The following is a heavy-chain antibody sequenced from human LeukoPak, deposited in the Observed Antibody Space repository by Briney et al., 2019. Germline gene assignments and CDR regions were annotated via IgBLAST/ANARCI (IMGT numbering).Heavy chain of an antibody. D-gene: IGHD4-11*01. Sequence: PSETLSLTCTDSGGSISSYYWSWIRQPPGKGLGWIGYIYYSGSTNYNPSLKSRVTISVDTSKNHFSLKLSSGTAADTALYYCARGNDYSNNFDYWGQGTLVTVSS. CDR2: IYYSGST. CDR3: ARGNDYSNNFDY. V-gene: IGHV4-59*01. J-gene: IGHJ4*02. CDR1: GGSISSYY.